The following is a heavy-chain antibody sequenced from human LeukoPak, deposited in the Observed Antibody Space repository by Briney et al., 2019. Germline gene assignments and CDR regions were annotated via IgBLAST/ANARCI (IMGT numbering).Heavy chain of an antibody. CDR3: ARDLISGGGFDY. Sequence: GGSLRLSCAASGFTFSSYSTNWVRQTPGKGLEWVSSISSSSSYIYYADSVKGRFTISRDNAKNSLYLQMNSLRAEDTAVYYCARDLISGGGFDYWGQGTLVTVSS. CDR1: GFTFSSYS. J-gene: IGHJ4*02. CDR2: ISSSSSYI. D-gene: IGHD3-16*01. V-gene: IGHV3-21*01.